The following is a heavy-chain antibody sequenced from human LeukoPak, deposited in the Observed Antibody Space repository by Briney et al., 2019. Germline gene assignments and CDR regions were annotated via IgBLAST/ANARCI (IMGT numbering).Heavy chain of an antibody. V-gene: IGHV4-31*03. D-gene: IGHD2-21*02. J-gene: IGHJ4*02. CDR1: GGSISSGGYY. Sequence: SQTLSLTCTVSGGSISSGGYYWSWIRQHPGKGLEWIGYIYYSGSTYYNPSLKSRVTISVDTSKNQFSLKLSSVTAADTAVYYCARGGGAYCGTNCYRNFDYWGQGTLVTVS. CDR2: IYYSGST. CDR3: ARGGGAYCGTNCYRNFDY.